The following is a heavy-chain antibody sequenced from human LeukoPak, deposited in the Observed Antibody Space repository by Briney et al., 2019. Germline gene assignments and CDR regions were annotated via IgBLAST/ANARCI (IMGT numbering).Heavy chain of an antibody. D-gene: IGHD3-16*01. CDR3: ASWGAGGNS. CDR1: GFTLSTYW. J-gene: IGHJ4*02. CDR2: INPDGSGK. V-gene: IGHV3-7*01. Sequence: GSLRLSCEASGFTLSTYWMNWVRQVPGEGLDWVANINPDGSGKRYVDSVKGRFTIARDNADNSLSLQMNSLRAEDTAVYYCASWGAGGNSWGQGTLVTVSS.